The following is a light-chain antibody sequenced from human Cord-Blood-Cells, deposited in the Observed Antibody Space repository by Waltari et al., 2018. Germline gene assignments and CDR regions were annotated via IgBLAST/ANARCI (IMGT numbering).Light chain of an antibody. CDR2: GAS. CDR3: QQDYNLPLT. CDR1: QSVSSSY. V-gene: IGKV3D-7*01. Sequence: EIVMTQSPATLCVSPGERATLSCRASQSVSSSYLSWYPQKPGQAPRLLIYGASTRATGIPARFSGSGSGTDFTLTISSLQPEDFAVYYCQQDYNLPLTFGGGTKVEIK. J-gene: IGKJ4*01.